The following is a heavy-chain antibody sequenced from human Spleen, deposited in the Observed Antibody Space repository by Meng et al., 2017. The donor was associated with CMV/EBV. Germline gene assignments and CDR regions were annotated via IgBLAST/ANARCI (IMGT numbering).Heavy chain of an antibody. D-gene: IGHD2-2*01. V-gene: IGHV3-7*01. J-gene: IGHJ4*02. CDR2: IKQDGSQT. Sequence: GGSLRLSCLGSGFSFGHYWMSWVRQAPGKGLEWVANIKQDGSQTYYADSVKGRFIISRDNAKDSLYLQMNSLRAEDTAVYYCARCGSTSCYGELWGQGTLVTVSS. CDR1: GFSFGHYW. CDR3: ARCGSTSCYGEL.